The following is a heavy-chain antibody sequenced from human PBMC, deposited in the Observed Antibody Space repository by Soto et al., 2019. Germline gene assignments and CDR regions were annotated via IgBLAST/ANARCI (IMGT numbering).Heavy chain of an antibody. D-gene: IGHD6-19*01. CDR2: INAGNGNT. V-gene: IGHV1-3*01. CDR1: GYTFTSYA. CDR3: AKDGLAVAGSMIKWFDP. J-gene: IGHJ5*02. Sequence: QVQLVQSGAEVKKPGASVKVSCKASGYTFTSYAMHWVRQAPGQRLEWMGWINAGNGNTKYSQRFQSRVTITRDTSASTAYMELSSLRSEDTAVYYCAKDGLAVAGSMIKWFDPWGQGTLVTVSS.